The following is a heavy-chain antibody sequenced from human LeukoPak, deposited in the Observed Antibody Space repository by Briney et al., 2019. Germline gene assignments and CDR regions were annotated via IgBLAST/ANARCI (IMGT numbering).Heavy chain of an antibody. J-gene: IGHJ4*02. V-gene: IGHV5-51*01. CDR1: GYSVTSDS. CDR2: IYPGDSDT. CDR3: ATTTSIISGHWGVLDY. Sequence: GESLKSSCKGAGYSVTSDSIGWGRQRRGKSLWWGGSIYPGDSDTRYSPSFQGQVTISADKSISTAYLQWSSLKASDTAIYYCATTTSIISGHWGVLDYWGQGTLVTVSS. D-gene: IGHD1-26*01.